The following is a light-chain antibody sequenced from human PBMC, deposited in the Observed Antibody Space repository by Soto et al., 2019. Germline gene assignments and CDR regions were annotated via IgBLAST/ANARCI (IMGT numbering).Light chain of an antibody. CDR3: QQYGSSPRT. Sequence: EIVLTQSPGTLSLSPGERATLSCRASQSVSSSYLAWYQQKPGQDPRLLIYDASSRATGIPDRFSGSGSGTDFTLTISRLEPEDLAVYYCQQYGSSPRTFGQWTKVEIK. J-gene: IGKJ1*01. V-gene: IGKV3-20*01. CDR1: QSVSSSY. CDR2: DAS.